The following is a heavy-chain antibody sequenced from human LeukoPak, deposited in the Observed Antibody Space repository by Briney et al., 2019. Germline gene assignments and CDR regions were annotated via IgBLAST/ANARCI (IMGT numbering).Heavy chain of an antibody. D-gene: IGHD6-13*01. J-gene: IGHJ5*02. V-gene: IGHV1-69*06. Sequence: GASVKVSCKASGGTFSSYAISWVRQAPGQGLEWMGGIIPIFGTANYAQKFQGRVTITADKSTSTAYMELSSLRSEDTAVYYCARDWHSSSWYWFDPWGQGTLVTVSS. CDR3: ARDWHSSSWYWFDP. CDR1: GGTFSSYA. CDR2: IIPIFGTA.